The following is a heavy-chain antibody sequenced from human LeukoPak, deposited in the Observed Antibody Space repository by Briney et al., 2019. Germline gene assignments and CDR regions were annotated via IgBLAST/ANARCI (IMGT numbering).Heavy chain of an antibody. V-gene: IGHV4-59*08. CDR2: IHYGGSA. CDR3: ARQWDGDY. D-gene: IGHD1-26*01. CDR1: GASIRSNY. Sequence: SETLSLSCTVSGASIRSNYWSWIRQPPGKGLEWIGNIHYGGSANFNPSLKSRVTISLDTSNNQFFLKLRSVTAADTAVYYCARQWDGDYWGQGTLVTVSS. J-gene: IGHJ4*02.